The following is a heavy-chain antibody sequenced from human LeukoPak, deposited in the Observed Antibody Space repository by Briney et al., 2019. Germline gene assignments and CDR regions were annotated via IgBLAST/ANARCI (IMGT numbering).Heavy chain of an antibody. J-gene: IGHJ6*03. Sequence: RPGGSLRLSCAASGFTFSSYWMHWVRQAPGKGLVWVSRINSDGSSTSYADSVKGRFTISRDNAKNTLYLQMNSLRAEDTAVYYCAREPPGLEWLSSYYMDVWGKGTTVTVSS. CDR2: INSDGSST. V-gene: IGHV3-74*01. CDR3: AREPPGLEWLSSYYMDV. CDR1: GFTFSSYW. D-gene: IGHD3-3*01.